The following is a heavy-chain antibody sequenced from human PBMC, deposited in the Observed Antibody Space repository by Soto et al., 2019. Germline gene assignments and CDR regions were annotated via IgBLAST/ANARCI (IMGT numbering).Heavy chain of an antibody. V-gene: IGHV3-23*01. CDR3: AKDGWLAKYYYDSSGYYYFDY. J-gene: IGHJ4*02. D-gene: IGHD3-22*01. Sequence: GGSLILSCAASGFTFSSYAMSWVRQAPGKGLEWVSGISNSGGGTYYADSVKGRFTISRDNSKNTLYLQMNSLRAEDTAVYYCAKDGWLAKYYYDSSGYYYFDYWGQGTLVTVSS. CDR1: GFTFSSYA. CDR2: ISNSGGGT.